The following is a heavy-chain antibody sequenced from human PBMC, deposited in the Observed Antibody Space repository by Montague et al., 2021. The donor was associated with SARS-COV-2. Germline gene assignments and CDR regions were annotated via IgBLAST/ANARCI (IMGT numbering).Heavy chain of an antibody. J-gene: IGHJ4*02. CDR2: TYYRSKWYY. V-gene: IGHV6-1*01. D-gene: IGHD1-26*01. CDR3: ERDPRYSLSCYFDY. CDR1: GDSVSSNTAA. Sequence: CAISGDSVSSNTAAWNWVRQSPSRGLEWLGRTYYRSKWYYDYAVSVKSRMTISPDTSKNQLSLQLSSVTPEDRAVYYCERDPRYSLSCYFDYWGQGTLVTVSS.